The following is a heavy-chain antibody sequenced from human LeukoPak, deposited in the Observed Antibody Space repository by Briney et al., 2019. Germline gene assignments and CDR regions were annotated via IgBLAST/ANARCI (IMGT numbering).Heavy chain of an antibody. CDR3: ARDLGTRLDY. V-gene: IGHV3-53*04. Sequence: GGSLRLSCAASGFTVSSYYMSWVRQAPGKGLEWVSVIYSGGGTYYADSVKGRFTISRHNSKNTLYLQMNSLRAEDTAVYYCARDLGTRLDYWGQGTLVTVSS. CDR1: GFTVSSYY. CDR2: IYSGGGT. J-gene: IGHJ4*02.